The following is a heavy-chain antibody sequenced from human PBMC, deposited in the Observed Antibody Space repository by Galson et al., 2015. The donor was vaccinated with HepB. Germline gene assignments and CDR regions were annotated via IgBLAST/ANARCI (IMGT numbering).Heavy chain of an antibody. V-gene: IGHV3-33*01. CDR3: ARGLYDSSHNGYRNGPFDY. J-gene: IGHJ4*02. CDR1: GFTFSNYA. CDR2: IWYDGNNK. D-gene: IGHD3-22*01. Sequence: SLRLSCAASGFTFSNYAMHWVRQAPGKGLEWVAVIWYDGNNKYYADSVEGRFTIPRDNSKNTVYRQMNSMRVEDTAVYYRARGLYDSSHNGYRNGPFDYWGQGTLVTVSS.